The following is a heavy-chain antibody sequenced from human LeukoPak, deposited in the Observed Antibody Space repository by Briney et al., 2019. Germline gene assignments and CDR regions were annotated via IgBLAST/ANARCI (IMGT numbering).Heavy chain of an antibody. J-gene: IGHJ4*02. CDR2: INHSGST. CDR3: ARSTPKLSSRAAAGIRD. V-gene: IGHV4-34*01. Sequence: PSETLSLTCAVYGGSFSGYYWSWIRQPPGKGLEWIGEINHSGSTNYNPSLKSRVTISVDTSKNQFSLKLSSVTAADTAVYYCARSTPKLSSRAAAGIRDWGQGTLVTVSS. CDR1: GGSFSGYY. D-gene: IGHD6-13*01.